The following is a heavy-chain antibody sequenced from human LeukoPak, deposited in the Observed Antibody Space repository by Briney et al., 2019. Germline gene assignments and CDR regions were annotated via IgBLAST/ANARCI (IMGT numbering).Heavy chain of an antibody. CDR2: INPSGGST. J-gene: IGHJ4*02. Sequence: ASVKVSCTASGYTFTSYYMHWVRQAPGQGLEWMGIINPSGGSTSYAQKFQGRVTMTRDTSTSTVYMELSSLRSEGTAVYYCARDGPRIAALGEDFDYWGQGTLVTVSS. CDR1: GYTFTSYY. V-gene: IGHV1-46*01. CDR3: ARDGPRIAALGEDFDY. D-gene: IGHD6-6*01.